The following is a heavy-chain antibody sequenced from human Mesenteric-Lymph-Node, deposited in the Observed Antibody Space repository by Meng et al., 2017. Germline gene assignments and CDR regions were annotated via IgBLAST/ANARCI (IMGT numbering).Heavy chain of an antibody. V-gene: IGHV4-34*12. CDR1: GGTLSGDY. CDR2: TLHGESP. Sequence: QVQLPQVRAALVTPSVTLSLTAAVSGGTLSGDYWNRFRQPPGKELEWTAETLHGESPSYNPSLKSRVTISIDTSKNQLSLMLSSVTAADTALYYCARRPTGIDYWGQRTLVTVSS. D-gene: IGHD2-8*02. CDR3: ARRPTGIDY. J-gene: IGHJ4*02.